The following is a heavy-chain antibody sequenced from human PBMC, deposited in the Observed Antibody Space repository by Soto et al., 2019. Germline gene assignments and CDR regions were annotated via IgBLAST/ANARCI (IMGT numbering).Heavy chain of an antibody. CDR2: ISYDGSNK. CDR3: ARALNYYGRDAFDI. Sequence: VQLLESGGGLVQPGGSLRLSCAVSGFTFSNYAMTWVRQAPGKGLEWVAVISYDGSNKYYADSVKGRFTISRDNSKNTLYLQMNSLRAEDTAVYYCARALNYYGRDAFDIWGQGTMVTVSS. CDR1: GFTFSNYA. V-gene: IGHV3-30-3*01. D-gene: IGHD3-10*01. J-gene: IGHJ3*02.